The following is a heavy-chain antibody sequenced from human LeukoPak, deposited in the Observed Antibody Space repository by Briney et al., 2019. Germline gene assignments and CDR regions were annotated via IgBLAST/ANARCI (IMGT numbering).Heavy chain of an antibody. CDR2: ISYDGSTI. V-gene: IGHV3-30*18. CDR3: AKDVGSTGSYFDY. CDR1: GFTFSSYG. J-gene: IGHJ4*02. D-gene: IGHD1-26*01. Sequence: GGSLRLSCAASGFTFSSYGIHWVRQAPGKGLEWVAVISYDGSTIYYADSVKGRFTISRDNSKDTVYLQMNSLRGDDTAVYYCAKDVGSTGSYFDYWGQGTLVTVSS.